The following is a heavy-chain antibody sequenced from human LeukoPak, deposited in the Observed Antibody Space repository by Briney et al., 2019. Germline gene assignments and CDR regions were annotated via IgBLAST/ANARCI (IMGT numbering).Heavy chain of an antibody. V-gene: IGHV4-59*01. CDR1: GGSISSDY. CDR2: IYYSGST. J-gene: IGHJ5*02. Sequence: SETLSLTCIVSGGSISSDYWSRIRQPPGKGLEWIGSIYYSGSTNYNPSLRSRVTISVDTSKSQFSLRLISVTGADTAMYYCASSQHPVAAADSWFDPWGQGTLVTVPS. D-gene: IGHD6-13*01. CDR3: ASSQHPVAAADSWFDP.